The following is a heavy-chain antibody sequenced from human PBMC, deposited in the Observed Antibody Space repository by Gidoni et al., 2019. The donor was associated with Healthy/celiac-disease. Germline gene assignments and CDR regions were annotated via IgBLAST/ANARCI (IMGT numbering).Heavy chain of an antibody. Sequence: EVQLLESGGGLVQPGGSLRLSCAASGLPFSSYAMSWVRQAPGKGLEWVSAISGSGGSTYYADSVKGRFTISRDNSKNTLYLQMNSLRAEDTAVYYCGWSLTGKSPFDYWGQGTLVTVSS. CDR2: ISGSGGST. J-gene: IGHJ4*02. CDR3: GWSLTGKSPFDY. CDR1: GLPFSSYA. V-gene: IGHV3-23*01. D-gene: IGHD7-27*01.